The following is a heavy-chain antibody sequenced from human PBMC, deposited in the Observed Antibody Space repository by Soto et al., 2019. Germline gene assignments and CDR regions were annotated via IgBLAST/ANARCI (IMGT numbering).Heavy chain of an antibody. CDR2: ISAYNGNT. D-gene: IGHD6-19*01. J-gene: IGHJ5*02. CDR1: GYTFTSYG. V-gene: IGHV1-18*01. Sequence: ASVKVSCKASGYTFTSYGISWVRQAPGQGLEWMGWISAYNGNTNYAQKLQGRVTMTTDTSTSTAYMELRSLRSDDTAVYYCARDGWKIYSSGWYWFDPWGQGTLVTVSS. CDR3: ARDGWKIYSSGWYWFDP.